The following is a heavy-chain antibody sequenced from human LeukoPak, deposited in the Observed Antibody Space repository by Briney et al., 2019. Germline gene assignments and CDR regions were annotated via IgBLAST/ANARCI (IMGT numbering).Heavy chain of an antibody. Sequence: ASVKVSCKASGYTLTSYGISWVRQAPGQGLEWMGWINPNSGGTNYAQKFQGRVTMTRDTSISTAYMELSRLRSDDTAVYYCARWGRGGSSWYPKYFDYWGQGTLVTVSS. D-gene: IGHD6-13*01. V-gene: IGHV1-2*02. CDR3: ARWGRGGSSWYPKYFDY. CDR2: INPNSGGT. J-gene: IGHJ4*02. CDR1: GYTLTSYG.